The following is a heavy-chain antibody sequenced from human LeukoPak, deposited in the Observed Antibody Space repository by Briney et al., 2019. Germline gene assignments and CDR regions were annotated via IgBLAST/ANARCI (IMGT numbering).Heavy chain of an antibody. D-gene: IGHD2-2*01. J-gene: IGHJ3*02. Sequence: ASVKVSCKASGYTFTNYDINWVRQATGQGLVWMGWMNPNSGNTDYAQKFQGRVTITRNTSISTAYMELSSLRSEDTAVYYCSLGYCSSTSCPNAFDIWGQGTMVTVSS. CDR3: SLGYCSSTSCPNAFDI. CDR2: MNPNSGNT. CDR1: GYTFTNYD. V-gene: IGHV1-8*01.